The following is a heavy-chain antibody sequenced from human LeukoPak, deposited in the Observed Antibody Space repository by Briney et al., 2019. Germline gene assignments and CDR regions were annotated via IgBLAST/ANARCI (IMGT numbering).Heavy chain of an antibody. D-gene: IGHD3-22*01. J-gene: IGHJ4*02. CDR3: ARAQSQYYYDTSGYSTVYYFDY. Sequence: PGGSLRLSCAAFGFTVSNYWMHWVRQAPGKGLVWVSRINEDGSRTDHADTVRGRFTISRDSGKNTLYLQMNSLGAEDTAVYYCARAQSQYYYDTSGYSTVYYFDYWGQGTLVTVSS. V-gene: IGHV3-74*01. CDR2: INEDGSRT. CDR1: GFTVSNYW.